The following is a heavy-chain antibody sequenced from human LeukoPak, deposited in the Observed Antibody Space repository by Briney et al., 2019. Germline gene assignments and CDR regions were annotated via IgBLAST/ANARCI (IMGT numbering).Heavy chain of an antibody. D-gene: IGHD5-12*01. J-gene: IGHJ4*02. Sequence: SETLSLTCTVSGGSISSSSYYWGWIRQPPGKGLEWIGSIYYSGRTYYNPSLKSRVTISVDTSKNQFSLKLSSVTAADTAVYYCARRRWVRGPDVVNPFDYWGQGTLVTVSS. CDR1: GGSISSSSYY. CDR2: IYYSGRT. V-gene: IGHV4-39*01. CDR3: ARRRWVRGPDVVNPFDY.